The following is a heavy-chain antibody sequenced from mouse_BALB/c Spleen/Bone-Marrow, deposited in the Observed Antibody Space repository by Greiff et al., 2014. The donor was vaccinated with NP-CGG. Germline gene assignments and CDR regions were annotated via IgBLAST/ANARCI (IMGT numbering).Heavy chain of an antibody. J-gene: IGHJ2*01. CDR2: ISDSGGST. CDR1: GFSFSDYY. CDR3: ARLGDYSYFDY. Sequence: DVKLVESGGGIVQPGGSLKLSCVISGFSFSDYYMYWVRQTPEKRLEWVAYISDSGGSTYYPDTVKGRSTISRDNAKNTLYLQMSRLKSEDTAMYYCARLGDYSYFDYWGQGTTLTVSS. V-gene: IGHV5-12*02. D-gene: IGHD1-1*01.